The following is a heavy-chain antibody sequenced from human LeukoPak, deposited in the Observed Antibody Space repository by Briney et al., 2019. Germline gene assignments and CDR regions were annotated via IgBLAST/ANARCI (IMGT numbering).Heavy chain of an antibody. V-gene: IGHV4-39*07. D-gene: IGHD2-15*01. CDR2: IYYSGST. Sequence: PSETLSLTCTVSGGSISSSSYYWGWIRQPPGKGLEWIGSIYYSGSTYYNPSLKSRVTISVDTSKNQFSLKLSSVTAADTAVYYCAREVLVAAIVNWFDPWGQGTLVTVSS. CDR3: AREVLVAAIVNWFDP. J-gene: IGHJ5*02. CDR1: GGSISSSSYY.